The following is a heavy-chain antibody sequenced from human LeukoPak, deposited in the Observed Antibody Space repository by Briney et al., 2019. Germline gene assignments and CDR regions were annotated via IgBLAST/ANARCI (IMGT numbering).Heavy chain of an antibody. V-gene: IGHV3-48*03. CDR1: GFTFSSFE. CDR3: ARGRPGAFDI. J-gene: IGHJ3*02. Sequence: GGSLRLSCAASGFTFSSFEMNWVRQAPGKELEWVSYISSSGSVIKYADSVKGRFTISRDNTKNSLYLQMNSLRVEDTAVYYCARGRPGAFDIWGQGTMVTVSS. CDR2: ISSSGSVI.